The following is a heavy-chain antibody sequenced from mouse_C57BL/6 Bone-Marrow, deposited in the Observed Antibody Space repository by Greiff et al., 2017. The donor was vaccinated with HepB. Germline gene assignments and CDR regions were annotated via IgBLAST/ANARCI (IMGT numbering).Heavy chain of an antibody. Sequence: VKLQESGPGLVQPSQSLSITCTVSGFSLTSYGVHWVRQSPGKGLEWLGVIWSGGSTDYNAAVISRLSISKDKAKSQVFFKMNSLPADDTAIYYCARRELAYWGQGTLVTVSA. V-gene: IGHV2-2*01. CDR1: GFSLTSYG. CDR2: IWSGGST. J-gene: IGHJ3*01. CDR3: ARRELAY.